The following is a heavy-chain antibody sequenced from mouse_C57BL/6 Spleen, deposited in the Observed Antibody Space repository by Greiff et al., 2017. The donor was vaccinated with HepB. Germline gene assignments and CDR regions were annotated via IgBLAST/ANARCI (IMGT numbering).Heavy chain of an antibody. CDR1: GYTFTDYY. CDR2: INPNNGGT. Sequence: VQLKQSGPELVKPGASVKISCKASGYTFTDYYMNWVKQSHGKSLEWIGDINPNNGGTSYNQKFKGKATLTVDKSSSTAYMELRSLTSEDSAVYYCARSGEGDFDYWGQGTTLTVSS. CDR3: ARSGEGDFDY. J-gene: IGHJ2*01. V-gene: IGHV1-26*01.